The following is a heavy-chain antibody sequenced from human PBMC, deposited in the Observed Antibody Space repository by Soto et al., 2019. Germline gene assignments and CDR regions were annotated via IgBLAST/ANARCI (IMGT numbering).Heavy chain of an antibody. CDR1: GFTFSTYW. CDR3: SRSLNS. J-gene: IGHJ4*02. Sequence: GGSLRLSCAASGFTFSTYWMDWVRQTPGKGLEWVANINQDGSEKNYVDSVKGRFTIYRDNAKNSLYLQMSSLTAEDSALYYCSRSLNSWGQGXLVTVYS. CDR2: INQDGSEK. V-gene: IGHV3-7*01.